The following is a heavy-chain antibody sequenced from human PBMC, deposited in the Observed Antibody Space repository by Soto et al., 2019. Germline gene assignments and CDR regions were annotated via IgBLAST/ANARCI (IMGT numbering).Heavy chain of an antibody. J-gene: IGHJ4*02. CDR2: IYYDGRT. CDR1: GGSIIIYY. D-gene: IGHD5-12*01. Sequence: PSETLSLTCTVSGGSIIIYYWSWIRQPPGKGLEWIGSIYYDGRTYYNPSLKSRVTISVDTSKNQFSLKLSSVTAADTAVYYCAGTSGYSIDYWGQGTLVTVSS. V-gene: IGHV4-59*05. CDR3: AGTSGYSIDY.